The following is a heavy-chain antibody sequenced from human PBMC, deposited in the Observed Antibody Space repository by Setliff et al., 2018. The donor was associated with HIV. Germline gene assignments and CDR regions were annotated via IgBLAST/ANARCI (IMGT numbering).Heavy chain of an antibody. Sequence: PSETLSLTCSVSGGSISSHHWSWIRQPPGKGLEWIGSIYNSGSTYYNQALKSRVTIFVDTTKNQFSLKLSSVTAADTAVYYCARDLLGIAASWFDPWGQGTLVTV. CDR2: IYNSGST. D-gene: IGHD6-13*01. CDR3: ARDLLGIAASWFDP. J-gene: IGHJ5*02. CDR1: GGSISSHH. V-gene: IGHV4-59*11.